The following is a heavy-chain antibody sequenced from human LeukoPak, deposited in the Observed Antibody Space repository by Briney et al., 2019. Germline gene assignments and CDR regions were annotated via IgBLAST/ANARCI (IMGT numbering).Heavy chain of an antibody. CDR3: ARGAVVITTLGFDY. Sequence: GGSLRLSCAASGFTFSSYSMNWVRQAPGKGLEWVSYISSSSSTIYYADSVKGRFTISRDNAKNSLYLQMNSLRAEDTAVYYCARGAVVITTLGFDYWGQGTLVTVSS. CDR2: ISSSSSTI. D-gene: IGHD3-22*01. J-gene: IGHJ4*02. CDR1: GFTFSSYS. V-gene: IGHV3-48*01.